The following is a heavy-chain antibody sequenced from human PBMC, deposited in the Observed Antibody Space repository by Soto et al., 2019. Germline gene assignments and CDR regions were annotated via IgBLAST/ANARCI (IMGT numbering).Heavy chain of an antibody. CDR1: GGSISGGVHS. Sequence: PSETLSLTCTVSGGSISGGVHSWSWIRQPPGKGLERIGHIFDSGSTYYNPSLKSRLTISVDTSKNQFSLRLSSVTAADTAVYYCARDRSGSSVFYYYYMDVWGKGTTVTV. CDR3: ARDRSGSSVFYYYYMDV. V-gene: IGHV4-30-4*01. CDR2: IFDSGST. J-gene: IGHJ6*03. D-gene: IGHD6-6*01.